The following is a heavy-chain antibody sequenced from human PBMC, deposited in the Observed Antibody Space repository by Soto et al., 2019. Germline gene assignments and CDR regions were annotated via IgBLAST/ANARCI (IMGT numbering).Heavy chain of an antibody. J-gene: IGHJ6*02. D-gene: IGHD3-22*01. Sequence: SETLSLTCAVYGGSFSGYYWTWIRQPPGTGLEWIGEINHSGSTNYNPSLKSRVTISVDTSKNQFSPKLTSVTAADTAVYYCARDRGRPDLRDTHYYDSSDLDYGMDVWGQGTTVTVSS. CDR2: INHSGST. CDR1: GGSFSGYY. V-gene: IGHV4-34*01. CDR3: ARDRGRPDLRDTHYYDSSDLDYGMDV.